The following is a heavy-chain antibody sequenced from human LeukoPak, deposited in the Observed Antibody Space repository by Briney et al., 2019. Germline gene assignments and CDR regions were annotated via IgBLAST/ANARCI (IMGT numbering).Heavy chain of an antibody. CDR1: GGSIRSGSHY. D-gene: IGHD3-22*01. CDR3: AKRDDSGGNLVDL. J-gene: IGHJ4*02. V-gene: IGHV4-39*02. Sequence: SETLSPTCTVSGGSIRSGSHYWAWIRQPPGKGLEWIGSIYYSGSTYYNPSLENRVTISIDTSKNHFSLKLSSLSAADTSVYYCAKRDDSGGNLVDLWGQGTLVTVS. CDR2: IYYSGST.